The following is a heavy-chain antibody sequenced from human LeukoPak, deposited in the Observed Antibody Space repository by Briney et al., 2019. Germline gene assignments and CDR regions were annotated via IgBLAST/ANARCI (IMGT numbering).Heavy chain of an antibody. D-gene: IGHD6-13*01. Sequence: PGGSLRLSCAASAFTVSSNYMSWVRQAPGKGLEWVSLIYSGGSTYYADSVKGRFTISRDNSNNTLYLQMNSLRAEDTAVYYCARDETPPYSSSWYGYFQHWGQGTLVTVSS. V-gene: IGHV3-53*01. CDR2: IYSGGST. CDR3: ARDETPPYSSSWYGYFQH. CDR1: AFTVSSNY. J-gene: IGHJ1*01.